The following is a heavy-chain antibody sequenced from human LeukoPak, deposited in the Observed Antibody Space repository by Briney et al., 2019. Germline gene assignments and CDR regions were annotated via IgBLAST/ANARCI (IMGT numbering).Heavy chain of an antibody. CDR1: GGSISSGSYY. J-gene: IGHJ3*02. CDR2: IYTSGST. Sequence: PSETLSLTCTVSGGSISSGSYYWSWIRQPAGKGLEWIGRIYTSGSTNYNPSLKSRVTISVDTSKNQFSLKLSSVTAADTAVYYCARDLFWSGYRAFDIWGQGTMVTVSS. D-gene: IGHD3-3*01. CDR3: ARDLFWSGYRAFDI. V-gene: IGHV4-61*02.